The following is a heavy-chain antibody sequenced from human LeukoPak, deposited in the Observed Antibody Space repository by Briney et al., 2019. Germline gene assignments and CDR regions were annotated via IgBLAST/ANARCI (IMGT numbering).Heavy chain of an antibody. V-gene: IGHV3-74*01. CDR3: AREEDGDYSGGGNDAFDI. J-gene: IGHJ3*02. CDR1: GFTFSSYW. D-gene: IGHD4-17*01. Sequence: GGSLRLSCAASGFTFSSYWMHWVRQAPGKGLVWVSRINSDGGSTSYADSVKGRFTISRDNAKNTLYLQMNSLRAEDTAVYYCAREEDGDYSGGGNDAFDIWGQGTMVTVSS. CDR2: INSDGGST.